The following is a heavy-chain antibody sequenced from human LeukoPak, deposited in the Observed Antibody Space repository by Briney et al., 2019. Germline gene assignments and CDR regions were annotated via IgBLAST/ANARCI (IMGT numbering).Heavy chain of an antibody. CDR2: IISSSSTI. Sequence: GGSLRLSCAASGFTFSSYSTNWARQAPGKGLVWVSYIISSSSTIYYADSVKVRFTISRDNAKNSLYLQMNSLRAEDTAVYYCARESYGVDWGEGTLVTVSS. CDR1: GFTFSSYS. D-gene: IGHD4-17*01. V-gene: IGHV3-48*01. CDR3: ARESYGVD. J-gene: IGHJ4*02.